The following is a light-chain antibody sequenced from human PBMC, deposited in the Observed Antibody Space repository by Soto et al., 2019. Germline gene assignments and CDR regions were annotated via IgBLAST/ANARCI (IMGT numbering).Light chain of an antibody. J-gene: IGKJ5*01. CDR3: QQLSYFPRGT. Sequence: IQLTQSPSSLSASVGDRVTMTCRASLGISSAVAWYQQKPGKAPKLLVYSASTLQSGVPSRFSGSGSGTHFTLTISSLHPEDFETYYCQQLSYFPRGTFGQGTRLEV. V-gene: IGKV1-9*01. CDR1: LGISSA. CDR2: SAS.